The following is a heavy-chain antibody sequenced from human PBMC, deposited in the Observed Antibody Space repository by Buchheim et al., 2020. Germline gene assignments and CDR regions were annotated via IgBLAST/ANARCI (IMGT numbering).Heavy chain of an antibody. CDR2: IHHSGNT. J-gene: IGHJ4*02. CDR1: GESISNGGHY. Sequence: QLQLQESGPGLVKPSETLSLTCIVSGESISNGGHYWGWIRQTPGKGQEWLGSIHHSGNTYQNPSLESRVRMSVDTSKNQFSMTLTSVTAADAAVYHCVRLSGKVPLFVFWGQG. V-gene: IGHV4-39*07. D-gene: IGHD3-10*01. CDR3: VRLSGKVPLFVF.